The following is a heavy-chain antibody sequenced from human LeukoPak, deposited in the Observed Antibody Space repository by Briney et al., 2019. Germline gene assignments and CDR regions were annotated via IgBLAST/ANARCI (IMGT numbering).Heavy chain of an antibody. D-gene: IGHD3-16*02. V-gene: IGHV4-34*01. J-gene: IGHJ6*03. Sequence: SETLSLTCAVYGGSFSGYYWSWIRQPPGKGLEWIGEINHSGSTNYNPSHKSRVTISVDTSKNQFSLKLSSVTAADTAVYYCARVRRPYDYVWGSYRPYYYYYMDVWGKGTTVTVSS. CDR1: GGSFSGYY. CDR2: INHSGST. CDR3: ARVRRPYDYVWGSYRPYYYYYMDV.